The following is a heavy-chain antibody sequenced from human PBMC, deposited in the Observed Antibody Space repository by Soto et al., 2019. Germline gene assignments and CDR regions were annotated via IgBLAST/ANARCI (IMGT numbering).Heavy chain of an antibody. CDR3: ARDTAARYYMDV. V-gene: IGHV3-33*01. CDR1: GFTFSSYG. Sequence: QVQLVESGGGVVQPGRSLRLSCAASGFTFSSYGMHWVRQAPGKGLEWVAVIWYDGSNKYYADSVKGRFTISRDNSKNTLYLQMNSLRAEDTAAYYCARDTAARYYMDVWGKGTTVTVSS. J-gene: IGHJ6*03. D-gene: IGHD6-25*01. CDR2: IWYDGSNK.